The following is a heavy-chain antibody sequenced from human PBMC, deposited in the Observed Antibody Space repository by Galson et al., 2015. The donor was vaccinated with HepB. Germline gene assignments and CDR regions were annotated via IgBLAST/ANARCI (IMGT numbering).Heavy chain of an antibody. CDR3: AREGGPHLFTMGRGVIKTGWDFEL. V-gene: IGHV1-18*01. Sequence: SVKVSCKASGYTFTSYGISWVRQAPGQGLEWMGWISAYNGNTNYAQKLQGRVTMTTDTSTTTAYMELRSLRSDDTAVYYCAREGGPHLFTMGRGVIKTGWDFELWGRGTLVTVSS. D-gene: IGHD3-10*01. CDR1: GYTFTSYG. CDR2: ISAYNGNT. J-gene: IGHJ2*01.